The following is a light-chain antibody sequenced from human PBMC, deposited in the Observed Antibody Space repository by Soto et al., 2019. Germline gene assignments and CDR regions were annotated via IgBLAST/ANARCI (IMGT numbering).Light chain of an antibody. CDR1: QSVSSN. V-gene: IGKV3-15*01. J-gene: IGKJ5*01. CDR3: QQYANSPIT. Sequence: EIVMTQSPATLSVSPGERATFSCRASQSVSSNLAWYQQKPGQAPRLLIYGASIRATGIPARFSGSGSGTEFTLTISTLQSEDFAVYYCQQYANSPITFGQGTRLEIK. CDR2: GAS.